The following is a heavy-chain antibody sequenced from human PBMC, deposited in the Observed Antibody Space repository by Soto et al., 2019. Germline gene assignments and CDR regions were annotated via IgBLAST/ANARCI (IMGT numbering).Heavy chain of an antibody. CDR3: ASLTSRAYYDSSGYTFDY. Sequence: PSETLSLTCTVSGGSISSYYWSWIRQPPGKGLEWIGYIYYSGSTNYNPSLKSRVTISVDTSKNQFSLKLSSVTAADTAVYYCASLTSRAYYDSSGYTFDYWGQGTLVTVSS. D-gene: IGHD3-22*01. V-gene: IGHV4-59*01. CDR1: GGSISSYY. J-gene: IGHJ4*02. CDR2: IYYSGST.